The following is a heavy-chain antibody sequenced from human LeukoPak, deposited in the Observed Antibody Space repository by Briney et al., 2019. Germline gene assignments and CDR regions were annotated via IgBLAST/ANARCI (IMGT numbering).Heavy chain of an antibody. Sequence: SETLSLTCTVSDGSISSYYWSWIRQPPGKGLEWIGYIYYSGSTNYNPSLKGRVTISVDTSKNQFSLKLSSVTAADTAVYYCARQGYRVSAFDIWGQGTMVTVSS. J-gene: IGHJ3*02. CDR2: IYYSGST. D-gene: IGHD6-13*01. V-gene: IGHV4-59*08. CDR1: DGSISSYY. CDR3: ARQGYRVSAFDI.